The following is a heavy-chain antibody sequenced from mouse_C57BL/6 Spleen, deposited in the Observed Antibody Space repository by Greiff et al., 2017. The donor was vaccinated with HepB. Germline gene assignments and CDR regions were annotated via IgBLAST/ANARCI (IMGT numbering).Heavy chain of an antibody. Sequence: EVQGVESGPVLVKPGASVKMSCKASGYTFTDYYMNWVKQSHGKSLEWIGVINPYNGGTSYNQKFKGKATLTVDKSSSTAYMELNSLTSEDSAVYYCARRLLRYPYYFDYWGQGTTLTVSS. CDR1: GYTFTDYY. D-gene: IGHD1-1*01. CDR3: ARRLLRYPYYFDY. V-gene: IGHV1-19*01. CDR2: INPYNGGT. J-gene: IGHJ2*01.